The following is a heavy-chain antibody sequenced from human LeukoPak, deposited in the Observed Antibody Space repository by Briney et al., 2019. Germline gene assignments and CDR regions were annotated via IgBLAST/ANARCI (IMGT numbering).Heavy chain of an antibody. J-gene: IGHJ4*02. Sequence: GSLRLSCAASGFTFSSYSMNWVRQAPGKGLEWVSSISSSSSYIYYADSVKGRFTISRDNAKNSLYLQMNSLRAEDTAVYYCARDLYYYDSSGYYRFDYWGQGTLVTVSS. CDR1: GFTFSSYS. CDR3: ARDLYYYDSSGYYRFDY. CDR2: ISSSSSYI. V-gene: IGHV3-21*01. D-gene: IGHD3-22*01.